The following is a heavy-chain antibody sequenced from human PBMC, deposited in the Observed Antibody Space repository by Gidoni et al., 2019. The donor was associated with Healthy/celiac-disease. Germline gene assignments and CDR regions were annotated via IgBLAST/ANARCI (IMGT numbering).Heavy chain of an antibody. Sequence: EVQLVESGGGLVQPGWSLRLSCAASGFTFEAYARRWVRQAPGKGLEWVLGSSGNSGSICQADSVKGRFTISRANAKNSRYLQTNSLRAEYTALYSCAKDITADMASPLASALDIWGQGTMVTVSS. CDR1: GFTFEAYA. V-gene: IGHV3-9*01. CDR3: AKDITADMASPLASALDI. CDR2: SSGNSGSI. D-gene: IGHD2-15*01. J-gene: IGHJ3*02.